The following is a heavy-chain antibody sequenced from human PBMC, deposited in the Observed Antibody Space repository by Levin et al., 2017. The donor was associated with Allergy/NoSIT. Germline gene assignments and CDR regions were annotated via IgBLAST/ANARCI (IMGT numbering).Heavy chain of an antibody. Sequence: HPGGSLRLSCAASGFTFSNYWMHWVRQAPGKGLVWVSHLNNDGRSTSYADSVKGRFTISRDNAKNTLYLYLNSLRAEDTAVYYCARAYCDITSCYAGDQYWYFDLWGRGTLVTVSS. D-gene: IGHD2-2*01. J-gene: IGHJ2*01. V-gene: IGHV3-74*01. CDR2: LNNDGRST. CDR1: GFTFSNYW. CDR3: ARAYCDITSCYAGDQYWYFDL.